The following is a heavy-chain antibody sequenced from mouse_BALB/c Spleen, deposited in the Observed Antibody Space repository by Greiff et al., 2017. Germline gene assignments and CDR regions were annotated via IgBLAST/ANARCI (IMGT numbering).Heavy chain of an antibody. CDR3: TRCLGNYAMDY. CDR2: IYPGSGST. CDR1: GYTFTSYW. V-gene: IGHV1S22*01. Sequence: LQQPGSELVRPGASVKLSCKASGYTFTSYWMHWVKQRPGQGLEWIGNIYPGSGSTNYDEKFKSKATLTVDTSSSTAYMQLSSLTSEDSAVYYCTRCLGNYAMDYWGQGTTLTVSS. D-gene: IGHD1-1*02. J-gene: IGHJ2*01.